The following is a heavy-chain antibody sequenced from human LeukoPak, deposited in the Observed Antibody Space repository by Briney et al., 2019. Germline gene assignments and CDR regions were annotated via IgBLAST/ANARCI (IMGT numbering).Heavy chain of an antibody. J-gene: IGHJ4*02. D-gene: IGHD1-26*01. CDR2: ISGRGGST. V-gene: IGHV3-23*01. Sequence: AGGSLRLSCAASGFTFSSYALSWVSQAPGKGPEWVSAISGRGGSTYYADSVKGRFSISRDNSQNTLHLQMKSLRDDDTAVYDCAKDLIGGPFGSGSFVRGYWGQGSQVTVSS. CDR1: GFTFSSYA. CDR3: AKDLIGGPFGSGSFVRGY.